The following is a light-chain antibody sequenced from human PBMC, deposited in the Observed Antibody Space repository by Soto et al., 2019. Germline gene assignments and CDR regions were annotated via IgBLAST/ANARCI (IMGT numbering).Light chain of an antibody. Sequence: AIQMTQSPSPLSASVGDRVTISCRASQAIYSYLVWYQQKAGQAPKLLIYDASTLQSGVPSRFSGSGSGTDFTLTISSLQPEDSATYYCQQVDHFPLTFGGGTKVDI. V-gene: IGKV1D-13*01. CDR1: QAIYSY. CDR2: DAS. CDR3: QQVDHFPLT. J-gene: IGKJ4*01.